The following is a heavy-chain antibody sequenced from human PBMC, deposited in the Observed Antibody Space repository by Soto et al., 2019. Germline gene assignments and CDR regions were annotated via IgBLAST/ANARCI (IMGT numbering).Heavy chain of an antibody. J-gene: IGHJ4*02. Sequence: PSETLSLTCTVSGGSISSYYWSWIRQPPGKGLEWIGYIYYSGSTNYNPSLKSRVTISVDTSKNQFSLKLSSVTAADTAVYYCAREALYCTNGVCYQYFDYWGQGTLVTVSS. V-gene: IGHV4-59*01. D-gene: IGHD2-8*01. CDR3: AREALYCTNGVCYQYFDY. CDR2: IYYSGST. CDR1: GGSISSYY.